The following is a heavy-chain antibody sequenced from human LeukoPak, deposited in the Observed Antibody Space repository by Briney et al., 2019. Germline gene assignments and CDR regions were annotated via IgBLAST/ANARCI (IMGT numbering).Heavy chain of an antibody. D-gene: IGHD3-22*01. CDR1: GFTFSSDA. CDR3: AKDAHYYDSSGQPYYFDY. V-gene: IGHV3-23*01. J-gene: IGHJ4*02. Sequence: PGGSLRPSCAASGFTFSSDAMSWVRQAQGKGLEWVSATRGSWGSTYYADSVKGRFTISRDNSKTTLYLQMNSLRAEDTGVYYCAKDAHYYDSSGQPYYFDYWGQGTLVTVSS. CDR2: TRGSWGST.